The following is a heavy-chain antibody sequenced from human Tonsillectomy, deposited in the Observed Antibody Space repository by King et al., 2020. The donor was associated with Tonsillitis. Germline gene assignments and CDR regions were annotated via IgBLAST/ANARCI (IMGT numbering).Heavy chain of an antibody. CDR1: EFTFSSYS. J-gene: IGHJ4*02. Sequence: VQLVESGGGLVQPGGSLRLSCAVSEFTFSSYSMNWVRQAPGKGLEWVSYISSSSTTIYYADSVKGRFTISRDNAKNSLYLQMNILRVEDTAVYYCARVLYSSGLSDYWGQGTLVTVSS. CDR3: ARVLYSSGLSDY. CDR2: ISSSSTTI. D-gene: IGHD5-18*01. V-gene: IGHV3-48*01.